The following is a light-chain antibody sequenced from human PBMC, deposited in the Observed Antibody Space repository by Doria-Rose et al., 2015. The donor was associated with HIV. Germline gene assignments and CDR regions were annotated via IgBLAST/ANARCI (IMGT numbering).Light chain of an antibody. CDR2: DGS. CDR1: QSFSSTY. Sequence: TQSPGTLSLSPGERATLSCRASQSFSSTYLAWYQQKLGQAPSLLIYDGSTRATGIPDRFSASESGTDFTLTINRLEPEDFALYYCHQYGTSWTFGQGTKVEI. V-gene: IGKV3-20*01. J-gene: IGKJ1*01. CDR3: HQYGTSWT.